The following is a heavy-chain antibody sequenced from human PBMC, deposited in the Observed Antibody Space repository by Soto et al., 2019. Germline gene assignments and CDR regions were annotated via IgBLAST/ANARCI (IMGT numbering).Heavy chain of an antibody. J-gene: IGHJ4*02. CDR1: GFTFSSYA. V-gene: IGHV3-30-3*01. CDR3: ARDKRDLRFLEWSYYFDY. D-gene: IGHD3-3*01. CDR2: ISYDGSNK. Sequence: QVQLVESGGGVVKPGRSLRLSCAASGFTFSSYAMHWVRQAPGKGLEWVALISYDGSNKYYADSVKGRFTISRDNSKNTLYLQMNSLRAEDTAVYYCARDKRDLRFLEWSYYFDYWGQGTLVTVSS.